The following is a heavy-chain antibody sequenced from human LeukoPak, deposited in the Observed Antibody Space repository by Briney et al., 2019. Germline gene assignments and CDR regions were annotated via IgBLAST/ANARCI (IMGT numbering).Heavy chain of an antibody. Sequence: GGSLRFSCAASGFTFKDYNMHWVRQAPGKGLEWVAVITYDGSNKYYTDSVKGRFTISRDNSKSTLYLQMNSLRAEDTAVYYCAKVRWDNSGWYYLDSWGQGTLVTVSS. CDR3: AKVRWDNSGWYYLDS. D-gene: IGHD6-19*01. CDR2: ITYDGSNK. CDR1: GFTFKDYN. V-gene: IGHV3-30*18. J-gene: IGHJ4*02.